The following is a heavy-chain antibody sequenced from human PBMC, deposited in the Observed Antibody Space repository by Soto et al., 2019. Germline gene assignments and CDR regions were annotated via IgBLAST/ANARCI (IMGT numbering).Heavy chain of an antibody. V-gene: IGHV2-70*04. CDR2: IDWDDDK. Sequence: SGPTLVNPTQTLTLTCTFSGFSLSTSGMRVSWIRQPPGKALEWLARIDWDDDKFYSTSLKTRLTISKDTSENQVVLTMTNMDPVDTATYYCARDNYCSSTSCYRTSNWFDPWGQGTMVTLSS. D-gene: IGHD2-2*02. CDR3: ARDNYCSSTSCYRTSNWFDP. J-gene: IGHJ5*02. CDR1: GFSLSTSGMR.